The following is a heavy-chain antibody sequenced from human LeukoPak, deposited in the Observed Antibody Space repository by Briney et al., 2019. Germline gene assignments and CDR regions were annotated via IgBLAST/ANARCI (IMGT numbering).Heavy chain of an antibody. Sequence: GGSLRLSCTASKFTFSNYCAQWVRQAPGKGLEWVAVISSDGGTKYYADSVKGRFTLSRDNSRNTLDLQMNSLGPEDTAVYYCAKEYDSGGYGAYFDYWGQGTLVTVSS. CDR2: ISSDGGTK. D-gene: IGHD3-10*01. J-gene: IGHJ4*02. V-gene: IGHV3-30*18. CDR3: AKEYDSGGYGAYFDY. CDR1: KFTFSNYC.